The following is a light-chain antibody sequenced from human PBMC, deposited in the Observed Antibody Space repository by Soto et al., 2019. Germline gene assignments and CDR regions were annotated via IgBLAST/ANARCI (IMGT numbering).Light chain of an antibody. CDR2: GAS. V-gene: IGKV3-20*01. CDR3: QQYGSSEIT. J-gene: IGKJ5*01. Sequence: EIVLTQSPGTRSLSPGERANLSCRASQSVSSSYLAWYQQKPGQAPRLLIYGASSRATGIPDRFSGSGSGTDFTLTISRLEPEDFAVYYCQQYGSSEITFGQGTRLESK. CDR1: QSVSSSY.